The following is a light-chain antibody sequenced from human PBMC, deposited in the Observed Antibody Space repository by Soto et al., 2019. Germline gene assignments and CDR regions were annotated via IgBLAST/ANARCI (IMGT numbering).Light chain of an antibody. CDR3: QQYRRYPYT. CDR1: ESINNW. Sequence: DIQMTQSPPTLSASVGDRVIITCRASESINNWLAWYQQKPGKAPNLLIYKASSLESGVPSRFSGSGSGTEFTLTISRLQPDDFATYHCQQYRRYPYTFGQGTKLEIK. CDR2: KAS. V-gene: IGKV1-5*03. J-gene: IGKJ2*01.